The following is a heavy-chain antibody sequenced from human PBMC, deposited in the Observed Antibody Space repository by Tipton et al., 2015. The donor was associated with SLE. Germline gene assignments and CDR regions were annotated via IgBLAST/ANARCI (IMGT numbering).Heavy chain of an antibody. CDR1: GGSISSYY. V-gene: IGHV4-59*07. D-gene: IGHD3-22*01. J-gene: IGHJ3*02. CDR3: ARLYYYDSSNYPPDAFDI. Sequence: TLSLTCTVSGGSISSYYWSWIRQPPGEGLEWIGYIYYSGSTNYNPSLRSRVTISVDTSKNQFSLKLSSVTAADTAIYYCARLYYYDSSNYPPDAFDIWGQGTMVTVSS. CDR2: IYYSGST.